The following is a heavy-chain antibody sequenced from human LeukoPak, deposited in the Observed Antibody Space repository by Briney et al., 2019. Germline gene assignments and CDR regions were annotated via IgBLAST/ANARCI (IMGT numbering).Heavy chain of an antibody. CDR1: GFTFSKAW. V-gene: IGHV3-15*01. D-gene: IGHD5-12*01. CDR3: TTPKYSGYDFYF. CDR2: IKSKTDGGTT. J-gene: IGHJ4*02. Sequence: GGSLRLSCAASGFTFSKAWMSWVRQAPGGGLEWVGRIKSKTDGGTTDYAAPVNGRFTISRDDSKNTLFLQMNSLKTEDTAVYYCTTPKYSGYDFYFWGQGTLVTVSS.